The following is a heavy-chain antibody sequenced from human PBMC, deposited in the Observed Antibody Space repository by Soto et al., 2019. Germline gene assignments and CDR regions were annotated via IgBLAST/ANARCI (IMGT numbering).Heavy chain of an antibody. CDR1: GFSHNSNGLC. Sequence: SGPTLVNPTQTLTLTCTFSGFSHNSNGLCVNWIRQPPGKALEWLALIDWADDKYYSTSLKTRLTISRDTSKNQVVLTMTNMDPVDTDTYYCARTSALPLGYPRGMDFWGQGTTVTVSS. D-gene: IGHD5-12*01. CDR2: IDWADDK. V-gene: IGHV2-70*13. J-gene: IGHJ6*02. CDR3: ARTSALPLGYPRGMDF.